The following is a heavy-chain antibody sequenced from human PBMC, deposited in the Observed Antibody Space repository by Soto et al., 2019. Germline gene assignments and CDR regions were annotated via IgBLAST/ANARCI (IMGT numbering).Heavy chain of an antibody. CDR3: ARVWGGAFDF. CDR1: SVSISTGGYS. J-gene: IGHJ3*01. D-gene: IGHD3-10*01. V-gene: IGHV4-30-2*01. Sequence: TLPLTCAIYSVSISTGGYSWGWSRQPPGKGLEWIGYIYHSGSTHYNPSLKSRVTISVDRSKNQFSLKLSSVTVAATAVYYCARVWGGAFDFWGQRTMVTVSS. CDR2: IYHSGST.